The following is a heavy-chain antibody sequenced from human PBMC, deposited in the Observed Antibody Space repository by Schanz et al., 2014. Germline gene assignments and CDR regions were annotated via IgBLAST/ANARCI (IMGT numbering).Heavy chain of an antibody. Sequence: QVQLVQSGVEVKRPGASVRVSCKASGYSFTDYAIHWVRQAPGQGLEWMGWINGYNGDTNYAPKFQDRVTMTTDTSTGITSLELRNPKSDDTAVYYCARDRVSFVRGPLGVDWGQGTQVIVSS. J-gene: IGHJ4*02. CDR1: GYSFTDYA. CDR3: ARDRVSFVRGPLGVD. V-gene: IGHV1-18*01. CDR2: INGYNGDT. D-gene: IGHD3-10*01.